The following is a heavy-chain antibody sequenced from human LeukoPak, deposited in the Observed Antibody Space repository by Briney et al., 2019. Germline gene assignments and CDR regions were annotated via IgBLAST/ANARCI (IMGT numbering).Heavy chain of an antibody. Sequence: PSETLSLTCTVSGASISKDYWAWIRQPPGKGLEWIGYVTHSDFNKANGDITNYNPSLESRVTTSRDTPKNQFSLKLSSMTAADTAIYHCVRASVDTGGAFDVWGQGTVVTVSS. D-gene: IGHD2-8*02. CDR2: VTHSDFNKANGDIT. CDR3: VRASVDTGGAFDV. CDR1: GASISKDY. J-gene: IGHJ3*01. V-gene: IGHV4-59*01.